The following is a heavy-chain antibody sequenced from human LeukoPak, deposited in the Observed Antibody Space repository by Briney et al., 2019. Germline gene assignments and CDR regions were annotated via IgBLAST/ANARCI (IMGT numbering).Heavy chain of an antibody. CDR1: GGSFSGYY. D-gene: IGHD2-15*01. V-gene: IGHV4-34*01. Sequence: SETLSLTCAVYGGSFSGYYWGWIRQPPGKGLEWIGEINHSGSTNYNPSLKSRVTISVDTSKNQFSLKLSSVTAADTAVYYCARGGYCSGGSCYAFDYWGQGTLVTVSS. CDR3: ARGGYCSGGSCYAFDY. CDR2: INHSGST. J-gene: IGHJ4*02.